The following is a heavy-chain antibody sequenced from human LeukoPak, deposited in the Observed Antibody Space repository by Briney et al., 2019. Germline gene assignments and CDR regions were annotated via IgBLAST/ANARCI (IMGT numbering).Heavy chain of an antibody. J-gene: IGHJ3*01. V-gene: IGHV2-5*02. CDR2: IYWDDDK. D-gene: IGHD2-21*01. CDR1: GFSLTTSGEA. CDR3: AHRRGTGYSNAFDV. Sequence: ESGPMLVKPTQTLTLTCTFSGFSLTTSGEAVGWIRQPPGKAPEWLALIYWDDDKRYSPSLKTRLSITKDSSRSRVVLTMSNMDPVDTATYYCAHRRGTGYSNAFDVWGRGTMVIVSS.